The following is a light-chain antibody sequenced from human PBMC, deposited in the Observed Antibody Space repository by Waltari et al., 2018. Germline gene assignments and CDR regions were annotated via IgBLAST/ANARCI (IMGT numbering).Light chain of an antibody. CDR1: QSVGNK. CDR2: DAS. CDR3: QQSNNWPYT. J-gene: IGKJ2*01. Sequence: EIEMTQSPATLSVSPGERPTVSCRASQSVGNKLAWYQQKPGQAPRLLFYDASTRATGIPVRFSGSGSGTEFTLTISSLQSEDFAVYYCQQSNNWPYTFGQGTKLEIK. V-gene: IGKV3-15*01.